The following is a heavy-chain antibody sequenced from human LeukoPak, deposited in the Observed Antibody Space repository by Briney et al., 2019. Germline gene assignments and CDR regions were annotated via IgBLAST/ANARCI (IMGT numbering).Heavy chain of an antibody. CDR3: ARDAYSSSSFDY. D-gene: IGHD6-19*01. CDR1: GFIFSSYT. CDR2: ITSSSNYI. Sequence: GGSLRLFCAASGFIFSSYTMNWVRQAPGKGLEWVSSITSSSNYIYYADSVKGRFTISRDNAKNSLFLQMNSLRSEDTAVYYCARDAYSSSSFDYWGQGTLVTVSS. J-gene: IGHJ4*02. V-gene: IGHV3-21*01.